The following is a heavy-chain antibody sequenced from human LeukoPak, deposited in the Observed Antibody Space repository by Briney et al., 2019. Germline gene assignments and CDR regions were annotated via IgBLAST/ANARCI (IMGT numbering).Heavy chain of an antibody. Sequence: PSETLSLTCTVSGYSMSSGYYWGWVRQPPGKGLEWIGSIHHSGSIFYNPSLKSRVTISIDTSNDLFSLKLSSVTATDTAVYYCARHPSHYDFWSGPPTDYWGQGTLVTVSS. J-gene: IGHJ4*02. V-gene: IGHV4-38-2*02. D-gene: IGHD3-3*01. CDR2: IHHSGSI. CDR1: GYSMSSGYY. CDR3: ARHPSHYDFWSGPPTDY.